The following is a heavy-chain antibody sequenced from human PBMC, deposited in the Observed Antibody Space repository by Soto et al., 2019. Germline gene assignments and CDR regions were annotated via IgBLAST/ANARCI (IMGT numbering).Heavy chain of an antibody. CDR1: GFTFSSYW. V-gene: IGHV3-74*01. CDR3: ASKTQSYYYGMDV. CDR2: INSDGSST. Sequence: PGGSLRLSCAASGFTFSSYWMHWVRQAPGKGLVWVSRINSDGSSTSYADSVKGRFTISRDNAKNTLYLQMNSLRAEDTAVYYCASKTQSYYYGMDVWGQGTTVTVSS. J-gene: IGHJ6*02.